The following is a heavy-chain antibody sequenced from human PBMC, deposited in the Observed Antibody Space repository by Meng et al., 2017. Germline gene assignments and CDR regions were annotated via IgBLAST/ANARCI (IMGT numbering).Heavy chain of an antibody. V-gene: IGHV1-69*06. CDR2: IIPIFGTA. CDR3: ARVGTTDAF. Sequence: VHLWHPVTEGTKPGTPLKTACTGTGGTFRIYAISWLRQDPGQGREWMGGIIPIFGTANYAQKFQGRVTITADKSTSTAYMELSSLRSEDTAVYYCARVGTTDAFWGQGTLVTVSS. CDR1: GGTFRIYA. D-gene: IGHD2-2*01. J-gene: IGHJ4*02.